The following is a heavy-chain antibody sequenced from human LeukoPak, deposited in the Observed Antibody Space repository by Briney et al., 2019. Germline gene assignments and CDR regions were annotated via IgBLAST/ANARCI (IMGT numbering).Heavy chain of an antibody. V-gene: IGHV3-9*01. CDR3: AKDIGVWWQVGLDAFDI. J-gene: IGHJ3*02. CDR1: GFTFDDYA. CDR2: ISWNSGSI. D-gene: IGHD3-3*01. Sequence: GGSLRLSCAASGFTFDDYAMHWVRQAPGKGLEWVSGISWNSGSIGYADSVKGRFTISRDNAKNSLYLQMNSLRAEDTALYYCAKDIGVWWQVGLDAFDIWGQGTMVTVSS.